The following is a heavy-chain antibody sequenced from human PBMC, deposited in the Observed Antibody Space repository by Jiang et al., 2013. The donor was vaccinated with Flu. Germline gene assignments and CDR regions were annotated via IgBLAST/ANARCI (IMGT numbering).Heavy chain of an antibody. Sequence: VQLVESGGGVVQPGGSVRLSCTASGFTFSDYHMQWVRQAPGKGLEWVAFIWSGGNDKYYAESVKGRFVISRDNSKNTLYLEMNILRSDDTAVYFCARKPTGWHLDQWGQGTLVTVSS. CDR3: ARKPTGWHLDQ. CDR1: GFTFSDYH. D-gene: IGHD6-19*01. J-gene: IGHJ4*02. V-gene: IGHV3-30*02. CDR2: IWSGGNDK.